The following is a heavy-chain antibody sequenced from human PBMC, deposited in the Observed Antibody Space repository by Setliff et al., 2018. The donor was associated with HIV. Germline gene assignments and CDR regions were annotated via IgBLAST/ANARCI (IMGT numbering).Heavy chain of an antibody. D-gene: IGHD2-21*01. CDR2: IHPGDSDT. CDR1: GYSFTSYW. V-gene: IGHV5-51*01. CDR3: TKHPLRPGIAGYFYYIDA. J-gene: IGHJ6*03. Sequence: GESLKISCKGSGYSFTSYWIGWVRQMPGKGLEWMGIIHPGDSDTRYSPSFEGQVTVSADKSITTAYLQWSSLRASDTATYYCTKHPLRPGIAGYFYYIDAWGTGTTVTVSS.